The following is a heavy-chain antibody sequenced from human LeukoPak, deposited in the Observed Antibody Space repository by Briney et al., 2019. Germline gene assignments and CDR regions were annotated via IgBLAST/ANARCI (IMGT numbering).Heavy chain of an antibody. CDR2: ISGSGGST. D-gene: IGHD1-26*01. J-gene: IGHJ6*03. CDR1: GFTFSSYA. CDR3: ARGFMWALRYYYYYMDV. Sequence: GGSLRLSCAASGFTFSSYAMSWVRQAPGKGLEWVSAISGSGGSTYYADSVKGRFTISRDNSKNTLYLQMNSLRAEDTAVYYCARGFMWALRYYYYYMDVWGKGTTVTVSS. V-gene: IGHV3-23*01.